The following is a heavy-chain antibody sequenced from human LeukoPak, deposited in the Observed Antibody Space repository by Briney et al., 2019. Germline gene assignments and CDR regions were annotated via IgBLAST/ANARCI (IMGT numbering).Heavy chain of an antibody. CDR1: GYTFTSYD. CDR3: ARDSQ. Sequence: ASVKVSCKASGYTFTSYDINWVRQATGQGLEWMGGIIPIFGTANYAQKFQGRVTITADESTSTAYMELSSLRSEDTAVYYCARDSQWGQGTLVTVSS. CDR2: IIPIFGTA. V-gene: IGHV1-69*13. J-gene: IGHJ4*02.